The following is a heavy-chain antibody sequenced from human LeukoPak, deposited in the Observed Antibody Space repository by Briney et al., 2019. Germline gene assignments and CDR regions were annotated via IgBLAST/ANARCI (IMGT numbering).Heavy chain of an antibody. CDR2: IWYDGSNK. J-gene: IGHJ4*02. D-gene: IGHD6-6*01. CDR1: GFTFSSYG. V-gene: IGHV3-33*01. Sequence: PGGSLRLSCAASGFTFSSYGMHWVRQAPGKGLEWVAVIWYDGSNKYYADSVKGRFTISRDNSKNTLYLQMNSLRAEDTAVYYCARDGIAARSPHMFDYWGQGTLVTVSS. CDR3: ARDGIAARSPHMFDY.